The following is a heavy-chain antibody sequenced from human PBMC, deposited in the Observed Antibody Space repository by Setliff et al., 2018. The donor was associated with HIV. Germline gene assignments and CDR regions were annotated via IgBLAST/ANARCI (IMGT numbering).Heavy chain of an antibody. J-gene: IGHJ4*01. V-gene: IGHV4-4*08. CDR3: ARGLSSQTYWGTRPLGLDG. CDR2: LHSLGSPRVSDTP. CDR1: SGSMTGHY. D-gene: IGHD2-2*01. Sequence: SETLSLTCSVSSGSMTGHYWTWVRQPPGKGLEWIGYLHSLGSPRVSDTPNYSPSLKSRITISLDTSKRQFSLTMTSVTAADTAVYYCARGLSSQTYWGTRPLGLDGWGQGSLVTVSS.